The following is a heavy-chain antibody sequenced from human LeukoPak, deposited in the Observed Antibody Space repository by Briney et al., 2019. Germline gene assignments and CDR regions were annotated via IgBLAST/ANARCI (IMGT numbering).Heavy chain of an antibody. D-gene: IGHD2-8*01. CDR1: GGSFSGSN. CDR3: ARESYCSNGVCSPGNFDF. V-gene: IGHV4-34*01. J-gene: IGHJ4*02. CDR2: IYNSGST. Sequence: SETLSLTCPVYGGSFSGSNWSWIRQPPGKGLEWIGEIYNSGSTSYNPSLQSRVIISVDTSKNHFSLKLTSLTAADTAVYYCARESYCSNGVCSPGNFDFWGQGTLVTVSS.